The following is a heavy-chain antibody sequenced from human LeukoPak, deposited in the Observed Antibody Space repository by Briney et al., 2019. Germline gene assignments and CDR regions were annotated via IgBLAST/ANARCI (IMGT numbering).Heavy chain of an antibody. CDR3: ARDRMGVRAFDY. J-gene: IGHJ4*02. CDR1: GGSISSTNW. D-gene: IGHD3-10*01. V-gene: IGHV4-4*02. CDR2: IYHSGST. Sequence: AGTLSLTCAVSGGSISSTNWWSWVRQPPGKGLEWIGEIYHSGSTNYNPSLKSRVTISADKSKNQFSLKLTYVTAADTAVYYCARDRMGVRAFDYWGQGTLVTVSS.